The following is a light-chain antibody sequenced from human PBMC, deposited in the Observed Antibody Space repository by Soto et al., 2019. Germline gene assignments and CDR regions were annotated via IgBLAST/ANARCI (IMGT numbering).Light chain of an antibody. CDR3: QEYNTWPWT. J-gene: IGKJ1*01. V-gene: IGKV3-15*01. Sequence: ETLMTQSPATLSVSPGERATLSCRASQSVNNNLACYQQKLGQAPRVLIYGASTRATVIPARFTGSESGTEFILTITSLQSEDSAVYYCQEYNTWPWTFGQGTKVDIK. CDR2: GAS. CDR1: QSVNNN.